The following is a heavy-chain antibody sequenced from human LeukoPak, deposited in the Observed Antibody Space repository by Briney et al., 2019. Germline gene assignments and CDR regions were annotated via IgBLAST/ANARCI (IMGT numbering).Heavy chain of an antibody. V-gene: IGHV4-39*07. D-gene: IGHD3-10*01. J-gene: IGHJ3*02. CDR2: IYYSGST. Sequence: SETLSLTCTVSGVSISSSSYYWGWIRQPPGKGLEWIGSIYYSGSTYYNPSLKSRVTISVDTSKNQFSLKLSSVTAADTAVYYCARDPHYYGSGRADAFDIWGQGTMVTVSS. CDR1: GVSISSSSYY. CDR3: ARDPHYYGSGRADAFDI.